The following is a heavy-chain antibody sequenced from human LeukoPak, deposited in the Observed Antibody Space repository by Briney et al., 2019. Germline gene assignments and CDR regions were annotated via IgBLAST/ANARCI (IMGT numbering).Heavy chain of an antibody. D-gene: IGHD6-6*01. CDR1: GFTFSSYA. V-gene: IGHV3-30*04. J-gene: IGHJ4*02. Sequence: TGGSLRLSCAASGFTFSSYAMHWVRQAPGKGLEWVADISYDGSNKYYADSVKGRFTISRDNSKNTLYLQMNSLRAEDTAVYYCARDRIAARPVSEVFDYWGQGTLVTVSS. CDR2: ISYDGSNK. CDR3: ARDRIAARPVSEVFDY.